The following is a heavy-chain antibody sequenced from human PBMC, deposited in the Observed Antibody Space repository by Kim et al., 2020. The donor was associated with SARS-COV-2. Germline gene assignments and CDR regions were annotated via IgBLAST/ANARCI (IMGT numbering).Heavy chain of an antibody. D-gene: IGHD1-26*01. CDR3: ARDPQPWELGYGMDV. Sequence: GGSLRLSCAASGFTFSSYSMNWVRQAPGKGLEWVSSISSSSSYIYYADSVKGRFTISRDNAKNSLYLQMNSLRAEDTAVYYCARDPQPWELGYGMDVWGQGTTVTVSS. CDR2: ISSSSSYI. CDR1: GFTFSSYS. V-gene: IGHV3-21*01. J-gene: IGHJ6*02.